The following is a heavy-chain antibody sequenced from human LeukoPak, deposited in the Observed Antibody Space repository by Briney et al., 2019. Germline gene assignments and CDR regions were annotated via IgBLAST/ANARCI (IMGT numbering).Heavy chain of an antibody. J-gene: IGHJ4*02. CDR2: ISYDGSNK. D-gene: IGHD3-10*01. V-gene: IGHV3-30-3*01. CDR1: TFTKAW. CDR3: ASGPAMVRGVIPRRLTYFDY. Sequence: GGSLRLSCVVSTFTKAWMNWVRQAPGKGLEWVAVISYDGSNKYYADSVKGRFTISRDNSKNTLYLQMNSLRAEDTAVYYCASGPAMVRGVIPRRLTYFDYWGQGTLVTVSS.